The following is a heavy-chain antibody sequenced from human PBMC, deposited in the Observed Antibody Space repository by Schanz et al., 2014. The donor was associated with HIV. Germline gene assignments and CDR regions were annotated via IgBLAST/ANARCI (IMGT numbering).Heavy chain of an antibody. J-gene: IGHJ4*02. D-gene: IGHD3-10*01. CDR1: GFTFSRYW. CDR2: IKQDGSEK. V-gene: IGHV3-7*01. Sequence: EVQLVESGGGLVQPGGSLRLSCAASGFTFSRYWMSWVRQAPGKGLEWVANIKQDGSEKHYVASVKGRFTISRDNAKNSLDLQMSSLRAEDTAVYYCARDSGPGIYWGQGTLVTVSS. CDR3: ARDSGPGIY.